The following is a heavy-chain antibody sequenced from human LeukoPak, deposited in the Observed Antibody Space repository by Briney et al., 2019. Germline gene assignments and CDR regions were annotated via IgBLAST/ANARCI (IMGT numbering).Heavy chain of an antibody. CDR3: ARLPRGYYGSGSYGPMDV. V-gene: IGHV4-61*02. CDR1: GGSISSGSYY. CDR2: VYSSGST. Sequence: SETLSLTCTVSGGSISSGSYYWSWIRQPAGKGLEWIGRVYSSGSTDYNPSLKSRLSISVDTSKIQFSLRLSSVTVADTAVYYCARLPRGYYGSGSYGPMDVWGKGTTVTISS. D-gene: IGHD3-10*01. J-gene: IGHJ6*03.